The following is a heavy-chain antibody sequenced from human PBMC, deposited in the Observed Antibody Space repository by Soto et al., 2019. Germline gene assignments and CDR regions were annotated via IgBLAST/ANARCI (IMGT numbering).Heavy chain of an antibody. J-gene: IGHJ1*01. CDR3: ARLAYSGYLQT. CDR2: IYYSGAT. Sequence: LSLTCDVSGDSISTSSYYWGWIRQPPGKGLEWIASIYYSGATYYNPSLQSRVTISVDTSNNRFSLTLSSLTAADTAVYFCARLAYSGYLQTWGQGSPVTVSS. V-gene: IGHV4-39*02. CDR1: GDSISTSSYY. D-gene: IGHD1-26*01.